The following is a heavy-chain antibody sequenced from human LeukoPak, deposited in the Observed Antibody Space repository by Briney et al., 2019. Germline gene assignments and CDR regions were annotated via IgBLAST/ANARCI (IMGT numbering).Heavy chain of an antibody. CDR2: ISSSSSYI. D-gene: IGHD2-2*01. CDR1: GFTFSSYS. Sequence: GGSLRLSCAASGFTFSSYSMNWVRQAPGKGLEWVSSISSSSSYIYYADSVKGRFTISRDNATNSLYLQMNSLRAEDTAVYYCARDQGCSSTSCYLYYYYYGMDVWGQGTTVTVSS. V-gene: IGHV3-21*01. CDR3: ARDQGCSSTSCYLYYYYYGMDV. J-gene: IGHJ6*02.